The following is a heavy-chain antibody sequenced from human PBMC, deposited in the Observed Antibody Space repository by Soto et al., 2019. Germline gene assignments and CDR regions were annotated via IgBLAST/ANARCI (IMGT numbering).Heavy chain of an antibody. D-gene: IGHD6-13*01. Sequence: GGSPRLSCAASGLTFSSYSMNWVRQAPGKGLEWVSYISSSSSTIYYADSVKGRFTISRDNAKNSLYLQMNSLRDEDTAVYYCARDLVSHSSSWYSSDWFDPWGQGTLVTVSS. V-gene: IGHV3-48*02. CDR1: GLTFSSYS. CDR2: ISSSSSTI. CDR3: ARDLVSHSSSWYSSDWFDP. J-gene: IGHJ5*02.